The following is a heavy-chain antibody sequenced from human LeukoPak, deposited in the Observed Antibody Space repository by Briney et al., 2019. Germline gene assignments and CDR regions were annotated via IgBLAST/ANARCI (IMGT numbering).Heavy chain of an antibody. CDR2: ISSSSSYI. CDR3: ARDRSIVGATTVGY. Sequence: GGSLRLSCAASGFTFSSCSMNWVRQAPGKGLEWVSSISSSSSYIYYADSVKGRFTISRDNAKNSLYLQMNSLRAEDTAVYYCARDRSIVGATTVGYWGQGTLVTVSS. V-gene: IGHV3-21*01. D-gene: IGHD1-26*01. CDR1: GFTFSSCS. J-gene: IGHJ4*02.